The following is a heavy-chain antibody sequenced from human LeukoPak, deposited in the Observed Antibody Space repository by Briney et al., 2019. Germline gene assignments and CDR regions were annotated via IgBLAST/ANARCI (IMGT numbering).Heavy chain of an antibody. CDR1: GFTFNTYA. J-gene: IGHJ4*02. Sequence: PGGSLRLSCAASGFTFNTYAMSWVRQAPGKGLQWVSAISGSGGSTYYADSVKGRFTISRDNSKNTLYLQMNSLRAEDTAVYYCAKHYYDFWSGYFYFDFWGQGTLVTVSS. V-gene: IGHV3-23*01. CDR3: AKHYYDFWSGYFYFDF. D-gene: IGHD3-3*01. CDR2: ISGSGGST.